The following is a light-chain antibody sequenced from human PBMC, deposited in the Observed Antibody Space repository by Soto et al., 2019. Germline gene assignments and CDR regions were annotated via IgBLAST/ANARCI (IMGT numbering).Light chain of an antibody. Sequence: QSVLTQPASVSGSPGQSITISCTGTSSDVGSYNLVSWYQQHPGKAPKLMIYEVSKRPSGVSNRFSGSKSGNTASLTISGLQAEDEADDYCCSYAGSSNFRVYVFGTGTKVTVL. V-gene: IGLV2-23*02. CDR1: SSDVGSYNL. CDR2: EVS. J-gene: IGLJ1*01. CDR3: CSYAGSSNFRVYV.